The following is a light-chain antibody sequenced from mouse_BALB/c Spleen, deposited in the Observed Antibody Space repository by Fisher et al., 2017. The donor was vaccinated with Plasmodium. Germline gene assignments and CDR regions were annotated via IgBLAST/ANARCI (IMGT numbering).Light chain of an antibody. CDR1: QSITNN. J-gene: IGKJ5*01. CDR2: YTS. V-gene: IGKV5-43*01. Sequence: DIVITQTPATLSVTPGDSVSLSCRASQSITNNLHWYQQKSHESPRLLINYTSQSISGIPSRFSGIGSGTDFTLSIDSVETEDFGMYFCQQSNSWPLTFGAGTKLELK. CDR3: QQSNSWPLT.